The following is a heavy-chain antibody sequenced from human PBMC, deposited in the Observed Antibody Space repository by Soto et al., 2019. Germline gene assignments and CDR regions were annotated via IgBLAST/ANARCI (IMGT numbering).Heavy chain of an antibody. J-gene: IGHJ4*02. V-gene: IGHV1-69*12. CDR1: GGTFSSYA. D-gene: IGHD5-18*01. CDR3: ARSNGSSMDTAMARFDY. CDR2: IIPIFGTA. Sequence: QVQLVQSGAEVKKPGSSVKVSCKASGGTFSSYAISWVRQAPGQGLEWMGGIIPIFGTANYAQKFQGRVTITADDSQSTAYMELSSLSSEDTAVYHCARSNGSSMDTAMARFDYWGQGTLVTVSS.